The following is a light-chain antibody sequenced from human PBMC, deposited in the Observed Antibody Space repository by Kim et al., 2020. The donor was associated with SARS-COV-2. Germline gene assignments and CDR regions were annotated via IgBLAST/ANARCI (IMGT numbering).Light chain of an antibody. Sequence: PGDRAALSSGASQSIYTYLAGYPPRPGQAPRRLVYDASNRATGVPDRFSGSGSGADFTLTISSLEPEDFSTYYCQQRNSWPPAVTFGGGTKVDIK. CDR3: QQRNSWPPAVT. V-gene: IGKV3-11*01. CDR1: QSIYTY. CDR2: DAS. J-gene: IGKJ4*01.